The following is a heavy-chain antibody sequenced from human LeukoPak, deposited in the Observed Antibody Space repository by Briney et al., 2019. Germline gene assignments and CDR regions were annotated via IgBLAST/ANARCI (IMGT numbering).Heavy chain of an antibody. D-gene: IGHD6-19*01. J-gene: IGHJ4*02. CDR1: GFTFCDNA. Sequence: GGSLRLSCTAPGFTFCDNAMTWVRQAPGGGREWVGFIRSKTYGETTEYAASVKGRFTISRDDSKSIAYLQMNSLKSEDTAVYYCTRGIAKTGMNCWGQGTLVTVSA. CDR2: IRSKTYGETT. CDR3: TRGIAKTGMNC. V-gene: IGHV3-49*04.